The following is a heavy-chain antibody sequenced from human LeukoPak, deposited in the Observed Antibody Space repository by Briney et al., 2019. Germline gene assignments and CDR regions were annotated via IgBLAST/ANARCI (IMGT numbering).Heavy chain of an antibody. CDR2: IYYSGST. V-gene: IGHV4-31*03. D-gene: IGHD5-18*01. Sequence: SQTLSLTCTVSGGSISSGGYYWSWIRQHPGKGLEWIGYIYYSGSTYYNPSLKSRVTISIDTSKNQFSLKLSSVTAADTAVYYCAREIQRGYSYGYPSGNYYDRGQGTLVTVSS. CDR3: AREIQRGYSYGYPSGNYYD. CDR1: GGSISSGGYY. J-gene: IGHJ4*02.